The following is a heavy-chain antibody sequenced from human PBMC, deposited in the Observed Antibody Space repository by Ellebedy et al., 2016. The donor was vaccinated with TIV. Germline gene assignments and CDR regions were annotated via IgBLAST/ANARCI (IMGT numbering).Heavy chain of an antibody. D-gene: IGHD6-13*01. J-gene: IGHJ6*02. Sequence: GSLRLSXTVSGDSVSSGHYYWSWIRQPPGKGLEWIGYIYYSGSTNYHPSLKSRVTISLDTPKNQFSLRLSSVTAADTAVYYCARDDGIAAAGTFYGMDVWGQGTTVTVSS. CDR2: IYYSGST. CDR1: GDSVSSGHYY. V-gene: IGHV4-61*01. CDR3: ARDDGIAAAGTFYGMDV.